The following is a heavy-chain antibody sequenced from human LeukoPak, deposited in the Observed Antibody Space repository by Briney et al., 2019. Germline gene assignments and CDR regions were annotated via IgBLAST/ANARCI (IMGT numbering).Heavy chain of an antibody. CDR3: ARRGYYYDSSGYYYGY. D-gene: IGHD3-22*01. CDR2: ISAYNGNT. J-gene: IGHJ4*02. V-gene: IGHV1-18*01. Sequence: ASVKVSCKASGYTFTSYDINWVRQATGQGLEWMGWISAYNGNTNYAQKLQGRVTMTTDTSTSTAYMELRSLRSDDTAVYYCARRGYYYDSSGYYYGYWGQGTLVTVSS. CDR1: GYTFTSYD.